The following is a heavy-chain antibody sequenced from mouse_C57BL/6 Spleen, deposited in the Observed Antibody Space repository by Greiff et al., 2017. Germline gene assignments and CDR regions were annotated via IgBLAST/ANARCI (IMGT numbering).Heavy chain of an antibody. Sequence: EVKLQQSGPGLVKPSQSLSLTCSVTGYSITSGYYWNWIRQFPGNKLEWMGYISYDGSNKYNPSLKNRISITRDTSKNQFFLKLNSVTTEDTATYYCARGYGSSYEGFAYWGQGTLVTVSA. V-gene: IGHV3-6*01. CDR3: ARGYGSSYEGFAY. CDR2: ISYDGSN. J-gene: IGHJ3*01. CDR1: GYSITSGYY. D-gene: IGHD1-1*01.